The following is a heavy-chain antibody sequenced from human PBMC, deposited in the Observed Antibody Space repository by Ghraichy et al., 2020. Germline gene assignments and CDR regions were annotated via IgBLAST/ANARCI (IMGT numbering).Heavy chain of an antibody. CDR2: IYTSGST. J-gene: IGHJ6*02. CDR1: GGSISSYY. CDR3: ASAYYDFWSGSYKYGMDV. D-gene: IGHD3-3*01. Sequence: TLSLTCTVSGGSISSYYWSWIRQPAGKGLEWIGRIYTSGSTNYNPSLKSRVTMSVDTSKNQFSLKLSSVTAADTAVYYCASAYYDFWSGSYKYGMDVWGQGTTVTVSS. V-gene: IGHV4-4*07.